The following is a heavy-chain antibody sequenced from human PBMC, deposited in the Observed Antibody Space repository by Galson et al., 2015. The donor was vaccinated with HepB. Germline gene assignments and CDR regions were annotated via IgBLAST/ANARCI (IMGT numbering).Heavy chain of an antibody. CDR1: GFTFSSYA. D-gene: IGHD5-18*01. J-gene: IGHJ4*02. Sequence: SLRLSCAASGFTFSSYAMSWVRQAPGKGLEWVSGISWNSGSIGYADSVKGRFTTSRDNAKNSLYLQMNSLRAEDTALYYCAKGKEIQVPQFDYWGQGTLVTVSS. CDR2: ISWNSGSI. V-gene: IGHV3-9*01. CDR3: AKGKEIQVPQFDY.